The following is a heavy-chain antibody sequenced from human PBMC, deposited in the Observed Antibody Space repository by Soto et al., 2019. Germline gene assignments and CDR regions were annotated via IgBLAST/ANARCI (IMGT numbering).Heavy chain of an antibody. Sequence: SDTLSLTCTVSGGSISISSYYWGWIRQPPGKGLEWIGSIYYSGSTYYNPSLKSRVTISVDTSKNQFSLKLSSVTAADTAVYYCASPNWNYPQGEWFDYWGQGTLVTVSS. J-gene: IGHJ4*02. V-gene: IGHV4-39*01. D-gene: IGHD1-7*01. CDR1: GGSISISSYY. CDR2: IYYSGST. CDR3: ASPNWNYPQGEWFDY.